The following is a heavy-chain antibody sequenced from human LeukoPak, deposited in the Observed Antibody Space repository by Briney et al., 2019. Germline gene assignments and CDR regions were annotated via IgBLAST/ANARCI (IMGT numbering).Heavy chain of an antibody. CDR2: ISASGGST. CDR1: GFTFSTYA. Sequence: GASLRLSCAASGFTFSTYAMSWVRQAPGKGLEWVASISASGGSTYYADSVRGRFTISRDNSRNTLYLQMNSLRAEDTAVYYCAKDPGYSYGYGHDYYYYGMDVWGQGTTVTVSS. D-gene: IGHD5-18*01. CDR3: AKDPGYSYGYGHDYYYYGMDV. V-gene: IGHV3-23*01. J-gene: IGHJ6*02.